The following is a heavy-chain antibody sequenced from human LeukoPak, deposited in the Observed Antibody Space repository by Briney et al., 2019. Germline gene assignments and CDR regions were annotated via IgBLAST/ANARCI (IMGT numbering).Heavy chain of an antibody. D-gene: IGHD2-2*01. CDR3: ARAPCRVVPAAKCGPYYYYMDV. Sequence: GASVNVSCKASGYTFTGYYMHWVRQAPGQGLEWMGWINPNSGGTNYAQKFQGRVTMTRDTSISTAYMELSRLRSDDTAVYYCARAPCRVVPAAKCGPYYYYMDVWGKGTTVTVSS. CDR2: INPNSGGT. V-gene: IGHV1-2*02. CDR1: GYTFTGYY. J-gene: IGHJ6*03.